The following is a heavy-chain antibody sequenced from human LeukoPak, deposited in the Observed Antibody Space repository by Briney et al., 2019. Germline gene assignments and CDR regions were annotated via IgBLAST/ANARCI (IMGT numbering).Heavy chain of an antibody. J-gene: IGHJ6*03. CDR3: ARATDVSSWYYYYYMNV. Sequence: ASVKVSCKASGYTFTGYYMHWVRQVPGQGLEWMGWINPNSGGTNYAQKFQGRVTMARDTSISTAYVELSRLRSDDTALYYCARATDVSSWYYYYYMNVWGKGTTVTVSS. D-gene: IGHD6-13*01. CDR2: INPNSGGT. V-gene: IGHV1-2*02. CDR1: GYTFTGYY.